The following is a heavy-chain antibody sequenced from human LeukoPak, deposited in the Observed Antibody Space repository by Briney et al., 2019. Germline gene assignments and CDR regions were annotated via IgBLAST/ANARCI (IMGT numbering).Heavy chain of an antibody. CDR3: ATSPGAAAGSSGLDY. CDR1: GFTLSSYA. J-gene: IGHJ4*02. Sequence: GGSLRLSCAASGFTLSSYAMSWVRQAPGKGLEWVSAISDSGGSAYYADSVKGRFTISRDSSKNTLYLQMNSLRAEDTAVYYCATSPGAAAGSSGLDYWGQGTLVTVSS. CDR2: ISDSGGSA. D-gene: IGHD6-13*01. V-gene: IGHV3-23*01.